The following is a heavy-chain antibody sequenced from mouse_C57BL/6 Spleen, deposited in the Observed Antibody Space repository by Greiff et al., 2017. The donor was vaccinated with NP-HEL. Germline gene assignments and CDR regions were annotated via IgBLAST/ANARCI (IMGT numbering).Heavy chain of an antibody. CDR2: INPNNGGT. J-gene: IGHJ4*01. V-gene: IGHV1-26*01. D-gene: IGHD2-3*01. CDR3: ARDDGHMDY. CDR1: GYTFTDYY. Sequence: VQLQQSGPELVKPGASVKISCKASGYTFTDYYMNWVKQSHGKSLEWIGDINPNNGGTSYNQKFKGKATLTVDKSSSTAYMELRSLTSEDSAVYYCARDDGHMDYWGQGTSVTVSS.